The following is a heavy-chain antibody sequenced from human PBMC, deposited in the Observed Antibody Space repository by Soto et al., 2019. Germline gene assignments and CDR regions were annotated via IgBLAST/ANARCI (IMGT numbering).Heavy chain of an antibody. J-gene: IGHJ4*02. CDR1: GFSLRNSGVG. Sequence: QITLKESGPTLVKPTQTLTLTCTFSGFSLRNSGVGVGWIRQPPGKALEWLALIYWDDDKRYSTSLKSRLTITKDTSKNQVVLTMTNMDPVDTATYYCAHLSTGGFYFDYWGQGTLFTVSS. CDR3: AHLSTGGFYFDY. V-gene: IGHV2-5*02. D-gene: IGHD4-17*01. CDR2: IYWDDDK.